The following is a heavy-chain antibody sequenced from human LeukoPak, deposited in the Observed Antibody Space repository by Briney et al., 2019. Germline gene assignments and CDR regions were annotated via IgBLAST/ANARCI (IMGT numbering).Heavy chain of an antibody. CDR1: GGSISTNW. V-gene: IGHV4-4*02. J-gene: IGHJ5*02. CDR3: ARHGGQWLVREDTDWFDP. Sequence: SETLSLTCAVSGGSISTNWWSWVRQPPGKGLEWIGEIKDSGRTNYNTSLTGRVTISIDTSKSQLSLKLTSVTAADTAVYYCARHGGQWLVREDTDWFDPWGQGILVTVSS. CDR2: IKDSGRT. D-gene: IGHD6-19*01.